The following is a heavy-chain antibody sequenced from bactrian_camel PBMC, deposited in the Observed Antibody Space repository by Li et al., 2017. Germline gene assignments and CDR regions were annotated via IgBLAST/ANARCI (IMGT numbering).Heavy chain of an antibody. CDR2: IDPYGIS. CDR3: VDDCYGSRYYLARRTNV. V-gene: IGHV3S53*01. Sequence: HVQLVESGGGSVQAGGSLRLSCVGSGYDFSMHCMGWFRQAPGKEREGVATIDPYGISRYADSVKGRFTISRENDKNTVYLQINNLKPEDTAMYYCVDDCYGSRYYLARRTNVWGQGTQVTVS. CDR1: GYDFSMHC. D-gene: IGHD6*01. J-gene: IGHJ4*01.